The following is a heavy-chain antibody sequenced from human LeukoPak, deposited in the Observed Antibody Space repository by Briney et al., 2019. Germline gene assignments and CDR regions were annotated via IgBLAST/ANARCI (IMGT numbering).Heavy chain of an antibody. CDR3: TTSAGGYSYGSFAFDV. CDR1: GFTFNNTW. D-gene: IGHD5-18*01. V-gene: IGHV3-15*01. CDR2: IKSKSDDGTT. Sequence: GGSLRLSCAASGFTFNNTWMTWVRQAPGKGLERVGRIKSKSDDGTTDYAAPVNGRFTISRDDSKNTLYLQMSSLKTEDTAVYYCTTSAGGYSYGSFAFDVWGQGTVVTVSS. J-gene: IGHJ3*01.